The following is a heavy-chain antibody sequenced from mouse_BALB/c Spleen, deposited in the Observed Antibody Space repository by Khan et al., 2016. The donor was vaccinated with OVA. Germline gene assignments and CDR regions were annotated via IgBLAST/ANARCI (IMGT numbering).Heavy chain of an antibody. D-gene: IGHD1-3*01. CDR2: IDPENGDT. J-gene: IGHJ3*01. V-gene: IGHV14-4*02. Sequence: EVQLQESGAEFVRSGASVKLSCTTSGFNIKDYYMNWVKQRPKRGLEWIGWIDPENGDTGFAPKFQGKATMTADTSSNTAYLHLSSLTSEDTAVYYCHAAKLSRWFPSWGQGTLVTVSA. CDR1: GFNIKDYY. CDR3: HAAKLSRWFPS.